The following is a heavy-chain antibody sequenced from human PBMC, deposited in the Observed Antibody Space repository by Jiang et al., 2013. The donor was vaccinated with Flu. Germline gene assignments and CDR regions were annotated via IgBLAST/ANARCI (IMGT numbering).Heavy chain of an antibody. J-gene: IGHJ4*02. CDR2: INTNTGNP. CDR1: GYTFTSYA. V-gene: IGHV7-4-1*02. CDR3: ARTPLDGSSLPFDY. D-gene: IGHD6-13*01. Sequence: ASGYTFTSYAMNWVRQAPGQGLEWMGWINTNTGNPTYAQGFTGRFVFSLDTSVSTAYLQISSLKAEDTAVYYCARTPLDGSSLPFDYWGQGTLVTVSS.